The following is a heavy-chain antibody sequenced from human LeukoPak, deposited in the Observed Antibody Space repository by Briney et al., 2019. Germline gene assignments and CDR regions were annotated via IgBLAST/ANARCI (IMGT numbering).Heavy chain of an antibody. J-gene: IGHJ4*02. V-gene: IGHV3-30*09. Sequence: GGSLRLSCEGSGFTFSINAMHWVRQAPGKGLEWLAVISYDGTKQYFADSVKGRFAISRDNVKNSLYLEMNSLRVEDSAVYYCARDHYFDISGYLDYWGQGTPVTVSS. CDR2: ISYDGTKQ. D-gene: IGHD3-22*01. CDR1: GFTFSINA. CDR3: ARDHYFDISGYLDY.